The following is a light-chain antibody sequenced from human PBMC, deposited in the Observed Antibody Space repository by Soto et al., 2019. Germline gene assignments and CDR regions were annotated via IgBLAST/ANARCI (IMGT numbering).Light chain of an antibody. V-gene: IGKV3-20*01. CDR3: QQYTNSTMYT. Sequence: IVLTQSPGTLSLSPGERATLSCRASQSVSSSYLAWYQQKPGQAPRLIIHGASNRATGIPDRFSGSGSGTDFTLSISRLEPEDFVVYYCQQYTNSTMYTFGQGTKLEIK. CDR2: GAS. J-gene: IGKJ2*01. CDR1: QSVSSSY.